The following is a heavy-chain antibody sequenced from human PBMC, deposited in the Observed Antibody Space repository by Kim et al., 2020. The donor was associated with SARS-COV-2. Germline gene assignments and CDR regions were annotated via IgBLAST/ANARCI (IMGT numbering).Heavy chain of an antibody. CDR2: INTNTGNS. CDR1: GYTFTSYA. D-gene: IGHD6-13*01. V-gene: IGHV7-4-1*02. CDR3: ARDNHRVSQQPRLS. Sequence: ASVKVSCKASGYTFTSYAMNWVRQAPGQGLEWMGWINTNTGNSTYAQGFTGRFVFSLDTSVSTAYLQISSLKAEDTAVYYCARDNHRVSQQPRLSWGQGTLVTVSS. J-gene: IGHJ4*02.